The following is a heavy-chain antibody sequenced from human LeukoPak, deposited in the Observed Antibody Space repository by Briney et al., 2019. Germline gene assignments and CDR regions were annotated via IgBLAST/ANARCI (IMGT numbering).Heavy chain of an antibody. CDR3: AGGPHGDYEDYFDY. V-gene: IGHV3-21*01. J-gene: IGHJ4*02. CDR2: ISSSSSYI. D-gene: IGHD4-17*01. CDR1: GFTFSSYS. Sequence: SGGSLRLSCAASGFTFSSYSMNWVRQAPGKGLEWVSSISSSSSYIYYADSVKGRFTISRDNAKNTLYLQMNSLRAEDTALYYCAGGPHGDYEDYFDYWGQGTLVTVSS.